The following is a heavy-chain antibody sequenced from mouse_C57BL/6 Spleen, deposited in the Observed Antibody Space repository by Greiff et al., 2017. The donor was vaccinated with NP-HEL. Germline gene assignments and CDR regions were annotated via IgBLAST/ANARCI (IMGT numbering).Heavy chain of an antibody. CDR1: GYTFTDYY. D-gene: IGHD2-2*01. V-gene: IGHV1-26*01. Sequence: EVQLQQSGPELVKPGASVKISCKASGYTFTDYYMNWVKQSHGKSLEWIGDINPNNGGTSYNQKFKGKATLTVDKSSSTAYMELRSLTSEDSAVYYCAIYGSYWYFDVWGTGTTVTVAS. CDR2: INPNNGGT. J-gene: IGHJ1*03. CDR3: AIYGSYWYFDV.